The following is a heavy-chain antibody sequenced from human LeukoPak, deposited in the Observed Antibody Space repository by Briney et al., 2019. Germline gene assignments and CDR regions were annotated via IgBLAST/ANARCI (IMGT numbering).Heavy chain of an antibody. J-gene: IGHJ3*02. Sequence: ASVKVSCKASGYTFTGYYVHWVRQAPGQGLEWMGWINPNSGGTNYAQKFQGRVTMTRDTSISTAYMELSRLRSDDTAVYYCARARVDRVAFDIWGQGTMVTVSS. D-gene: IGHD3-10*01. CDR2: INPNSGGT. CDR3: ARARVDRVAFDI. V-gene: IGHV1-2*02. CDR1: GYTFTGYY.